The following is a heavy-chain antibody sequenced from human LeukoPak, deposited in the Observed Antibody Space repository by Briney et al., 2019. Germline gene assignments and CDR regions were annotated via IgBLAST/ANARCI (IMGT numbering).Heavy chain of an antibody. J-gene: IGHJ5*02. CDR3: AREVVRGVPRYFDL. Sequence: SETLSLTCAVSGGSISSGGYSWSWIRQPPGKGLEWIGYIYHSGSTYYNPSLKSRVTISVDRSKNQFSLKLSSVTAADTAVYYRAREVVRGVPRYFDLWGQGILVTVSS. CDR2: IYHSGST. V-gene: IGHV4-30-2*01. CDR1: GGSISSGGYS. D-gene: IGHD3-10*01.